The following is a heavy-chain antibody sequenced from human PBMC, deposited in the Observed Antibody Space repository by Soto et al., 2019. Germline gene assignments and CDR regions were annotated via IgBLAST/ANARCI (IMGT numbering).Heavy chain of an antibody. CDR3: ALLSYCTTVTCLYLDY. CDR2: SYNGVT. J-gene: IGHJ4*02. Sequence: PGASVKVSCKASGYTFTNYGISWVRQAPGQGPEWMGGSYNGVTNYAQNLQGRVTMTTDTSTSTAYMELGSLRSDDTAVYYCALLSYCTTVTCLYLDYWGQGTLVTVSS. V-gene: IGHV1-18*01. D-gene: IGHD2-8*01. CDR1: GYTFTNYG.